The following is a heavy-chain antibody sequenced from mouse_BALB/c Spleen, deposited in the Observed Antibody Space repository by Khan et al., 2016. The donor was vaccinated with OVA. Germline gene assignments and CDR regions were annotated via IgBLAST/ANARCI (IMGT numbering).Heavy chain of an antibody. CDR3: ARGGYNGTMDY. V-gene: IGHV9-3-1*01. Sequence: QIQLVQSGPELKKPGETVKISCKASGYTFTIYGMNWVRQAPGKGLKWMGWINTYTGEPTYADDFKGRFAFSLETSASTAFLQINNLKNEDTATDFCARGGYNGTMDYGGQGTAVTVSS. J-gene: IGHJ4*01. CDR1: GYTFTIYG. D-gene: IGHD2-14*01. CDR2: INTYTGEP.